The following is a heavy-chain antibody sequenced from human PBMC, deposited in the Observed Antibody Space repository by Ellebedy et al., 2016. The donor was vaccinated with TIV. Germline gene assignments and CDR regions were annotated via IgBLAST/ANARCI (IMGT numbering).Heavy chain of an antibody. CDR2: ISSSSSTI. J-gene: IGHJ6*02. V-gene: IGHV3-48*01. CDR1: GFTFSSYS. CDR3: ATHDPTYYYYYYGMDV. Sequence: GGSLRLSXAASGFTFSSYSMNWVRQAPGKGLEWVSYISSSSSTIYYADSVKGRFTISRDNAKNSLYLQMNSLRAEDTAVYYCATHDPTYYYYYYGMDVWGQGTTVTVSS.